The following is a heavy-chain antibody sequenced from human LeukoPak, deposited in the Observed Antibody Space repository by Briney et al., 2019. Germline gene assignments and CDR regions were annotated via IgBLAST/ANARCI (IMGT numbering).Heavy chain of an antibody. CDR1: GGSFSGYY. CDR2: INHSGST. D-gene: IGHD6-13*01. CDR3: AGSSWYRYYFDY. Sequence: KASETLSLTCAVYGGSFSGYYWSWIRQPPGKGLEWIGEINHSGSTNYNPSLKSRVTISVDTSKNQFSLKLSSVTAAGTAVYYCAGSSWYRYYFDYWGQGTLVTVSS. J-gene: IGHJ4*02. V-gene: IGHV4-34*01.